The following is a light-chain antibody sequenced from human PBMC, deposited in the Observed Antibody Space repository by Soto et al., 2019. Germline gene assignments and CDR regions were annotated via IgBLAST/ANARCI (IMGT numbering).Light chain of an antibody. V-gene: IGKV1-16*02. Sequence: DIQMNQSPSSVSVSLGDRVTITCPASQGISNHLAWFQQKPGKAPKSLIYAADSLQSDVPCKFIGSRSGTDVTLTISSLQPEDFATYYCHQYHSNPVTLGGGTRVEI. J-gene: IGKJ4*01. CDR1: QGISNH. CDR2: AAD. CDR3: HQYHSNPVT.